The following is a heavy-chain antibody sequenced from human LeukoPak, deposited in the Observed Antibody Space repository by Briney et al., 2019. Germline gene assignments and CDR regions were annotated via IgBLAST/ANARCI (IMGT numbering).Heavy chain of an antibody. CDR1: GGSFSGYY. V-gene: IGHV4-34*01. CDR2: INHSGST. CDR3: ARGRPMIGRNWFDP. D-gene: IGHD3-22*01. J-gene: IGHJ5*02. Sequence: SETLSFTGAVYGGSFSGYYSSWIRQPPGKGLEWIGEINHSGSTNYNPSLKSRVTISVDTSKNQFSLKLSSVTAADTAVYYCARGRPMIGRNWFDPWGQGTLVTVSS.